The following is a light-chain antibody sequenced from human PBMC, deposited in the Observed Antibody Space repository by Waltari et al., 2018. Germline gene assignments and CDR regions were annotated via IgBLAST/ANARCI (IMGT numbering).Light chain of an antibody. CDR2: GVS. V-gene: IGLV2-14*01. CDR3: ASYATTSWV. Sequence: QSALTQPASVSGSPGQSITISCTGTSSVVGDYNYVSWYQHHPGKAPKLIIFGVSIRPSGVSDRCSGSKSGNTASLSSSGLQAEDEADYFCASYATTSWVFGGGTKLTVL. J-gene: IGLJ3*02. CDR1: SSVVGDYNY.